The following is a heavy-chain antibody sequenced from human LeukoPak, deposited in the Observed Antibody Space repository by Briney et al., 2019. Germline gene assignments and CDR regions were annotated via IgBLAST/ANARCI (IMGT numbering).Heavy chain of an antibody. CDR3: ARRRRSPYGSGIRFDP. D-gene: IGHD3-10*01. Sequence: SETLSLTCAVYGGSFSGYYWSWIRQPPGKGLEWIGEINHSGSTNYNPSLKSRVTISVDTSKNQVSLKLSSVTAADTAVYYCARRRRSPYGSGIRFDPWGQGTLVTVSS. CDR2: INHSGST. CDR1: GGSFSGYY. J-gene: IGHJ5*02. V-gene: IGHV4-34*01.